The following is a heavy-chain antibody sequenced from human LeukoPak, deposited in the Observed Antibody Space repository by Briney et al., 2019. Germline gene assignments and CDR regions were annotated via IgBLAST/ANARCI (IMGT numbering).Heavy chain of an antibody. D-gene: IGHD3-16*01. CDR1: SGSISGSSHY. CDR2: IYYSGST. CDR3: ARHGGETFSFDF. V-gene: IGHV4-39*01. Sequence: SETLSLTSTVSSGSISGSSHYWGWIRQPPGKGLEWIGSIYYSGSTYYNPSLKSRVTISVDTSKNQFSLKLSSVTAADTAVYYCARHGGETFSFDFWGQGTLVTVSS. J-gene: IGHJ4*02.